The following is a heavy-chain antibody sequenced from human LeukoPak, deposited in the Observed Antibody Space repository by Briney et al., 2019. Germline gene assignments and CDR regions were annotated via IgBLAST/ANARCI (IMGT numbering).Heavy chain of an antibody. D-gene: IGHD3-16*01. V-gene: IGHV3-53*01. CDR2: IYSGGST. CDR1: GFTVSSNY. Sequence: GGSLRLSCAASGFTVSSNYMSWVRQAPGKGLEWVSVIYSGGSTYYADSVKGRFTISRDNSKNTLYLQMNSLRAEDTAVYYCARRDYVWGSFFYWGQGTLVTVSS. CDR3: ARRDYVWGSFFY. J-gene: IGHJ4*02.